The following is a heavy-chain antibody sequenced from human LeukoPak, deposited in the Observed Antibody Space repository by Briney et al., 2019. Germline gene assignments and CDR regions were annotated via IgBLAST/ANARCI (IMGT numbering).Heavy chain of an antibody. J-gene: IGHJ6*02. Sequence: ASVKVSCKASGYTFNSYGISWVRQAPGQGLEWMGWISPYRGYTEYAQKIQGRVSMTTDTSTSTAYMELRSLRSDDTAVYYCARQVLIVGGRYGMDVWGQGTTVTVSS. V-gene: IGHV1-18*01. CDR1: GYTFNSYG. CDR3: ARQVLIVGGRYGMDV. D-gene: IGHD3-22*01. CDR2: ISPYRGYT.